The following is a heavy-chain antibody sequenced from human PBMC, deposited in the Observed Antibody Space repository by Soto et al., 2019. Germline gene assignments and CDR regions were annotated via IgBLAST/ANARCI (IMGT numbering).Heavy chain of an antibody. J-gene: IGHJ4*02. CDR3: ARGLLYSSSSDY. CDR2: IYSGGST. Sequence: EVQLVETGGGLIQPGGSLRLSCAASGFTVSSNYMSWVRQAPGKGLEWVSVIYSGGSTYYADSVKGRFTISSDNSKNTLYLQMNSLRAEDTAVYYCARGLLYSSSSDYWGQGTLVTVSS. V-gene: IGHV3-53*02. CDR1: GFTVSSNY. D-gene: IGHD6-6*01.